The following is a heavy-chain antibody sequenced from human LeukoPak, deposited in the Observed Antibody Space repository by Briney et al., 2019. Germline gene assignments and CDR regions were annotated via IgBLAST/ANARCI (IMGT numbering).Heavy chain of an antibody. Sequence: SGTLSLXCTVSGGSISSYYWSWIRQPPGKGLEWIGYIYYSGSTNYNPSLKSRVTISVDTSKNQFSLKLSSVTAADTAVYYCATSSHDLLDTDYWGQGTLVTVSS. CDR1: GGSISSYY. J-gene: IGHJ4*02. CDR3: ATSSHDLLDTDY. V-gene: IGHV4-59*01. D-gene: IGHD3-22*01. CDR2: IYYSGST.